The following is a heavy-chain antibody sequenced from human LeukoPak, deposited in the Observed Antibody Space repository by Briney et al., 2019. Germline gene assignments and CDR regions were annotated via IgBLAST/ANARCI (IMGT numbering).Heavy chain of an antibody. CDR2: IRYDGDNK. V-gene: IGHV3-30*02. D-gene: IGHD6-19*01. CDR3: AKGIAVAFAYYFDY. Sequence: PGGSLRLSCAPSGFTFSNFGMHWVRQAPGKGLGWVAFIRYDGDNKHYADSVKGRFTISRDNSMDTLYLQMNSLRAEDTAMYYCAKGIAVAFAYYFDYWGQGTLVTVYS. CDR1: GFTFSNFG. J-gene: IGHJ4*02.